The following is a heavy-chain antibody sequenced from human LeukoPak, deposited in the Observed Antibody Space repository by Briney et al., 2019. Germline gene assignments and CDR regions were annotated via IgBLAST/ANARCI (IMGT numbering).Heavy chain of an antibody. CDR2: IYYSGST. CDR3: ARDRVVVTDPYYYGMDV. V-gene: IGHV4-39*07. D-gene: IGHD2-21*02. CDR1: GGAISRSSYY. Sequence: SETLSLTCTVSGGAISRSSYYWGWIRQPPGKGLEWIASIYYSGSTNYNPSLKSRVTISVDTSKNQFSLKLSSVTAADTAVYYCARDRVVVTDPYYYGMDVWGQGTTVTVSS. J-gene: IGHJ6*02.